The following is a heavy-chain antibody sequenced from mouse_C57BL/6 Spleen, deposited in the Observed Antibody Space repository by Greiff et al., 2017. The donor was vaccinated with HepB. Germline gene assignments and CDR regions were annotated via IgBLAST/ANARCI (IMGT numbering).Heavy chain of an antibody. V-gene: IGHV1-82*01. D-gene: IGHD1-1*01. Sequence: VQLQQSGPELVKPGASVKISCKASGYAFSSSWMNWVQQRPGKGLGWIGRIYPGDGDTNYNGKFKGKATLTADKSSSTAYMQLSSLTSEDSAVYFCARYYYGSSYDYFDYWGQGTTLTVSS. CDR2: IYPGDGDT. CDR1: GYAFSSSW. J-gene: IGHJ2*01. CDR3: ARYYYGSSYDYFDY.